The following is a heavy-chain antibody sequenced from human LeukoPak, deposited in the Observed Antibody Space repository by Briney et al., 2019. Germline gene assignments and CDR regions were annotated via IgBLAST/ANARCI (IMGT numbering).Heavy chain of an antibody. J-gene: IGHJ4*02. CDR2: ISSKSGGT. D-gene: IGHD4-23*01. CDR3: ARDPGGNPYFSN. V-gene: IGHV1-2*02. CDR1: GYTFTDYY. Sequence: ASVKVSRKASGYTFTDYYIHWVRQAPGQGLEWMGWISSKSGGTNYAQKFQGRVTMTRDTSISTVHMELTRLRFDDTAVYYCARDPGGNPYFSNWGQGTLVTVSS.